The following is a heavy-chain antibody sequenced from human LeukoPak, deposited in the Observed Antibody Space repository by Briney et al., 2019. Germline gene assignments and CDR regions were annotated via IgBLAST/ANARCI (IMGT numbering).Heavy chain of an antibody. Sequence: PGGSLRLSCAASGFTFISYGMHWVRQAPGKRLERVAFIRYDGSNKYYADSVKGRFTISRDNSKNTLYLQMNSLRAEDKAVYYCAKTEMATIHNFDYWGQGTLVTVSS. CDR3: AKTEMATIHNFDY. CDR2: IRYDGSNK. D-gene: IGHD5-24*01. CDR1: GFTFISYG. J-gene: IGHJ4*02. V-gene: IGHV3-30*02.